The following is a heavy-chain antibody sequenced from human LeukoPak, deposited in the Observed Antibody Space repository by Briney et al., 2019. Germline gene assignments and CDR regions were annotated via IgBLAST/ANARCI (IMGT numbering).Heavy chain of an antibody. J-gene: IGHJ6*03. CDR2: INPNSGGT. CDR1: GYTFTGYY. CDR3: AREIGIAAAAGYYYYMDV. V-gene: IGHV1-2*02. D-gene: IGHD6-13*01. Sequence: GASVKVSCKASGYTFTGYYMHWVRQAPGQGLEWMGWINPNSGGTNYAQKFQGRVTMTRDTSISTAYMELSRLRSDDTAVYYCAREIGIAAAAGYYYYMDVWGKGTTVTVSS.